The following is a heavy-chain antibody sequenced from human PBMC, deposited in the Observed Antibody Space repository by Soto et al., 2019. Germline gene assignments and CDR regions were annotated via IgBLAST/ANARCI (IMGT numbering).Heavy chain of an antibody. J-gene: IGHJ6*02. CDR1: GYTFTGYY. CDR3: ARNLPAITIFGVVHYGMDV. V-gene: IGHV1-2*02. CDR2: INPNSGGT. Sequence: GASVKVSCKASGYTFTGYYMHWVRQAPGQGLEWMGWINPNSGGTNYAQKFQGRVTMTRDTSISTAYMELSRLRSDDTAVYYCARNLPAITIFGVVHYGMDVWGQGTTVTVSS. D-gene: IGHD3-3*01.